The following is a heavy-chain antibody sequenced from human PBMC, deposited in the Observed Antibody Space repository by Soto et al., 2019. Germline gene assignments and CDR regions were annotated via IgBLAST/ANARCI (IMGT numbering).Heavy chain of an antibody. Sequence: QVQLVESGGGVVQPGRSMRRSCAASGFTFSRHTMHWVRQAPGKGLEWVEAISDDGCNTYYADSVTGRFTISRDNSKNSVYRQMNILISADTAVHQCAREVYYEFWSVFTTLPYYFDDWRQGTLVTVSS. CDR1: GFTFSRHT. J-gene: IGHJ4*02. V-gene: IGHV3-30-3*01. CDR2: ISDDGCNT. CDR3: AREVYYEFWSVFTTLPYYFDD. D-gene: IGHD3-3*01.